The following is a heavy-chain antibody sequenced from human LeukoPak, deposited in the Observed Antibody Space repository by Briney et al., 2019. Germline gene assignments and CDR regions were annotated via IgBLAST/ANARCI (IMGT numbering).Heavy chain of an antibody. V-gene: IGHV3-23*01. Sequence: PGGSLRLSCAASGFTFSSYGMSWVRQAPGKGLEWVSAISGSGGSTYYADSVKGRFTISRDNSKNTLYLQMNSLRAEDTAVYYCAKGEGVIITPDRDYFDYWGQGTLVTVSS. J-gene: IGHJ4*02. CDR2: ISGSGGST. CDR3: AKGEGVIITPDRDYFDY. D-gene: IGHD3-10*01. CDR1: GFTFSSYG.